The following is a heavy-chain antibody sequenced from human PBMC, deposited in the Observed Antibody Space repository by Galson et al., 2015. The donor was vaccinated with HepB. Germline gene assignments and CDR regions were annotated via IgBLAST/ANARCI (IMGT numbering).Heavy chain of an antibody. D-gene: IGHD3-9*01. Sequence: SVKVSCKASGYTFTSYAMHWVRQAPGQRLEWMGWINAGNGNTKYSQKFQGRVTITRDTSASTAYMELSSLRSEDTAVYYCARESYYDILTGYRKGIWFDPWGQGTLVTVSS. V-gene: IGHV1-3*01. CDR1: GYTFTSYA. CDR2: INAGNGNT. CDR3: ARESYYDILTGYRKGIWFDP. J-gene: IGHJ5*02.